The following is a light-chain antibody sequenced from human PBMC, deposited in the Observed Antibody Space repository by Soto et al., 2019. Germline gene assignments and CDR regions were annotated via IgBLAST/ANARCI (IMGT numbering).Light chain of an antibody. CDR2: GAS. Sequence: DIQMTQSPSPLSASVGDRDTITCRASQTISTYLNWYQQKPGKAPKLLIYGASSLQSGVPSRFSGSGSGTDFTLTISSLQPEDFATYYCQQSYSGPPITFGQGTRLEIK. V-gene: IGKV1-39*01. J-gene: IGKJ5*01. CDR1: QTISTY. CDR3: QQSYSGPPIT.